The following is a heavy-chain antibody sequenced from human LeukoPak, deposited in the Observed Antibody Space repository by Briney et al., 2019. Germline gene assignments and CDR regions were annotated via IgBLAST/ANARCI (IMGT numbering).Heavy chain of an antibody. Sequence: SETLSLTCAVYGGSFSGYYCSWIRQPPGKGLEWIGEINHSGSTNYNPSLKSRVTISVDTSKNQFSLKLSSVTAADTAVYYCARSVKWLRRIDYWGQGTLVTVSS. CDR1: GGSFSGYY. CDR3: ARSVKWLRRIDY. D-gene: IGHD5-12*01. CDR2: INHSGST. J-gene: IGHJ4*02. V-gene: IGHV4-34*01.